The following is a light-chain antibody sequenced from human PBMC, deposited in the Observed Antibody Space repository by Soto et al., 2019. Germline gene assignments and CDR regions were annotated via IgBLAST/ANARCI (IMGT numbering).Light chain of an antibody. CDR3: LQYVISRT. Sequence: DMVRTQSPASVSCCEREKATRVGGASQSVSRNLAWYQQKPGQAPRLLIYDVSTRAIGIAERFSGSGSGTALTLTIRRLEPADFAAYYCLQYVISRTFAHGTQVDIK. J-gene: IGKJ1*01. V-gene: IGKV3D-20*01. CDR1: QSVSRN. CDR2: DVS.